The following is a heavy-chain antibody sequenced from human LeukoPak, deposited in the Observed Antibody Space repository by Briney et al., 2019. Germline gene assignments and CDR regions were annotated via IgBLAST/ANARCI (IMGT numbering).Heavy chain of an antibody. J-gene: IGHJ4*02. Sequence: GASVKVSCKASGGTFSNFAFSWVRQAPGQGLEWMGGIIPVFGTTNYAQKFQGRVTITTDKSTSTAYMELSSLRSADTAVYYCARMTYFYDGQGSYYFDYWGPGTLVTVSS. V-gene: IGHV1-69*05. CDR1: GGTFSNFA. CDR2: IIPVFGTT. D-gene: IGHD3-16*01. CDR3: ARMTYFYDGQGSYYFDY.